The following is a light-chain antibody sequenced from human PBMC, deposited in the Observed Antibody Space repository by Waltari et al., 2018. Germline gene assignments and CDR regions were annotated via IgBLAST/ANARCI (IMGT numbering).Light chain of an antibody. CDR2: DAS. CDR3: QHYNNLPYT. V-gene: IGKV1-33*01. Sequence: IHMTEAPSSLSASIGDRGTITCRASKDIRKNLSWFQERPGKAPKLIIYDASNLEAGVPSRFSGTGSGTDFPLTISSLQPEDSATYYCQHYNNLPYTFSRGTKLQIK. CDR1: KDIRKN. J-gene: IGKJ2*01.